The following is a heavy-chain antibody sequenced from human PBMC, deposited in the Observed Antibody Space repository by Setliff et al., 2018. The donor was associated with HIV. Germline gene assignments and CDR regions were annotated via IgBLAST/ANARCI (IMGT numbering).Heavy chain of an antibody. CDR3: ARGSWGSWRFDY. J-gene: IGHJ4*02. V-gene: IGHV4-4*07. CDR1: GGALNNNY. D-gene: IGHD6-13*01. Sequence: SETLSLTCTVSGGALNNNYWSWIRQPAGKGLEWIGRIDTRGTNYNPSLKTRLTMSLDTSSNQFSLNLNSVTAADTAVYYCARGSWGSWRFDYWGQG. CDR2: IDTRGT.